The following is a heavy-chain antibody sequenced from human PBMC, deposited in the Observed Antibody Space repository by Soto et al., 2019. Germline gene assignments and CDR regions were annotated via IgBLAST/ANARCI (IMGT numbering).Heavy chain of an antibody. J-gene: IGHJ4*02. Sequence: ASVKVSCKASGNTVPNYAIHWVRQAPGQRLEWMGWINGGNGNTYYSEHFQGRVTFTWDTSAGTVYMQLSSLTSEDTAVYYCARDDSGFSGSHYIDYFNYWGQGDLVTVSS. CDR1: GNTVPNYA. CDR2: INGGNGNT. D-gene: IGHD1-26*01. CDR3: ARDDSGFSGSHYIDYFNY. V-gene: IGHV1-3*01.